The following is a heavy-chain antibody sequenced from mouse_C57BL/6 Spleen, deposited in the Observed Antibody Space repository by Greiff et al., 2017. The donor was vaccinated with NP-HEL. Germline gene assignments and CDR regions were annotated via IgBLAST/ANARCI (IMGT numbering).Heavy chain of an antibody. CDR2: ISDGGSYT. CDR3: ARRGDYEYYFDY. J-gene: IGHJ2*01. CDR1: GFTFSSYA. D-gene: IGHD2-4*01. V-gene: IGHV5-4*03. Sequence: EVKLEESGGGLVKPGGSLKLSCAASGFTFSSYAMSWVRQTPEKRLEWVATISDGGSYTYYPDNVKGRFTISRDNAKNNLYLQMSHLKSEDTAMYYCARRGDYEYYFDYWGQGTTLTVSS.